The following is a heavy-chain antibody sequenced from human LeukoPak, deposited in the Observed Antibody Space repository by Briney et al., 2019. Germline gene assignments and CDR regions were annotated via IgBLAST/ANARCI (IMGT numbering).Heavy chain of an antibody. CDR1: GGSISSYY. CDR2: IFTSGSA. CDR3: ASLYGGNSNFDY. J-gene: IGHJ4*02. V-gene: IGHV4-4*07. D-gene: IGHD4-23*01. Sequence: PSETLSLTCTVSGGSISSYYWSWIRQPAGKGLEYIGRIFTSGSANYNPSLKSRVTMSVDTSKNQFSLKLSSVTAADTAVYYCASLYGGNSNFDYWGQGTLVTVSS.